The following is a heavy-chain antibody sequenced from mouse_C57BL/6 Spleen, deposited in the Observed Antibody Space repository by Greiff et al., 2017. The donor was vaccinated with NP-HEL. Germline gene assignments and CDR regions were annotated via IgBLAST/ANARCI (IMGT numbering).Heavy chain of an antibody. Sequence: EVKLLESGPGLVKPSQSLSLTCSVTGYSITSGYYWNWIRQFPGNKLEWMGYISYDGSNNYNPSLKNLISITRDTSKNQFFLKLNSVTTEDTATYYCARGKDWYFDVWGTGTTVTVSS. J-gene: IGHJ1*03. CDR1: GYSITSGYY. CDR2: ISYDGSN. V-gene: IGHV3-6*01. CDR3: ARGKDWYFDV.